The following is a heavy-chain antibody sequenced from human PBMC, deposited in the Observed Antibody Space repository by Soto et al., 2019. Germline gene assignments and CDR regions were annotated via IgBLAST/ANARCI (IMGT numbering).Heavy chain of an antibody. CDR1: GGFVSSRSYS. J-gene: IGHJ6*02. V-gene: IGHV4-39*01. D-gene: IGHD2-2*03. Sequence: SETLALTCSVYGGFVSSRSYSWGWIRQSPGKGLEWIGTMYSSENTYYNPSLLSRVTISVDTSKNEFSLRLSSVTAADTAVYYCARLNGYCISTNCHGYYGMDVWGQGTTVT. CDR3: ARLNGYCISTNCHGYYGMDV. CDR2: MYSSENT.